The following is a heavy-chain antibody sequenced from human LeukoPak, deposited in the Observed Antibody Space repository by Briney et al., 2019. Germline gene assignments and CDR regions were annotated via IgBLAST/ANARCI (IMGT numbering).Heavy chain of an antibody. D-gene: IGHD3-10*02. CDR3: AELGITMIGGV. Sequence: GGSLRLSCAASGFTVSSNYMNWVRQAPGKGLEWVSSISSTGGTTYYADSVKGRFTISRDNAKNSLYLQMNSLRAEDTAVYYCAELGITMIGGVWGKGTTVTISS. V-gene: IGHV3-48*03. J-gene: IGHJ6*04. CDR2: ISSTGGTT. CDR1: GFTVSSNY.